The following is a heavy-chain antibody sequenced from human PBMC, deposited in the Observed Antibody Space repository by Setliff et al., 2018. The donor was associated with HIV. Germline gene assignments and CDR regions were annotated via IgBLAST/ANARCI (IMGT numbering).Heavy chain of an antibody. J-gene: IGHJ3*02. Sequence: SETLSLTCTVSGGSISSSSYYWGWIRQPPGKGLQWIGFIYNSEMINYNPSLKSRVTISVDTSKNQFSLKLSSVTAADTAVYYCARGPPQVLVVMGIDAFDIWGQGTMVTVSS. V-gene: IGHV4-61*05. CDR2: IYNSEMI. CDR3: ARGPPQVLVVMGIDAFDI. CDR1: GGSISSSSYY. D-gene: IGHD3-22*01.